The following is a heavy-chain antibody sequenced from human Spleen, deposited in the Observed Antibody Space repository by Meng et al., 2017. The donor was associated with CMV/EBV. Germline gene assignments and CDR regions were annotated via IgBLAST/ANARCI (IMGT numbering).Heavy chain of an antibody. CDR1: GFTFNDYV. CDR3: ARDLHCSSTSCSLGAFDI. J-gene: IGHJ3*02. V-gene: IGHV3-23*01. CDR2: VSGSGDST. Sequence: GESLKISCTASGFTFNDYVMNWVRQAPGRGLEWVSAVSGSGDSTYSAESVRGRFIISRDNAKNSLYLQMNSLRAEDTAVYYCARDLHCSSTSCSLGAFDIWGQGTMVTVSS. D-gene: IGHD2-2*01.